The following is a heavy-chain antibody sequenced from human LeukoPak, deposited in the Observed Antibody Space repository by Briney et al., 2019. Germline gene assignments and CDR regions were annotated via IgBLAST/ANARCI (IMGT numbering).Heavy chain of an antibody. J-gene: IGHJ3*02. D-gene: IGHD6-19*01. CDR2: IYSDGST. V-gene: IGHV3-53*01. Sequence: GGSLRLSCAASGFTVSSNYMSWVRQAPGKGLEWVSVIYSDGSTYYGDSVKGRFTISRDNSKNTLYLQMNTLSAEDTAVYYCARGIAVAGAPGAFDIWGLGTMVTVSS. CDR3: ARGIAVAGAPGAFDI. CDR1: GFTVSSNY.